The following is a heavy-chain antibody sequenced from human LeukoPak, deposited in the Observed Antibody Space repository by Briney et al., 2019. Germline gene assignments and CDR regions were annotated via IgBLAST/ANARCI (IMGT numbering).Heavy chain of an antibody. CDR3: AKVVGFYDGNPYFGY. V-gene: IGHV3-23*01. J-gene: IGHJ4*02. CDR1: GFTFSSYA. CDR2: LRVSGHTT. Sequence: GGSLTLSCAASGFTFSSYAMSWVRQAPPKGLELVSALRVSGHTTYYADSVISRLTISRDNSKKTLYLEMNSLRGEDTAVYYCAKVVGFYDGNPYFGYWGQGTLVSVSS. D-gene: IGHD4-23*01.